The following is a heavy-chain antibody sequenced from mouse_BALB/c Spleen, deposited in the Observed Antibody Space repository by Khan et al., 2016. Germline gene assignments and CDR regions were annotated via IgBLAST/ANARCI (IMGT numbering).Heavy chain of an antibody. Sequence: EVQLQESGPSLVKPSQTLSLTCSVTGDSITSGYWNWIRKFPGNKLEYMGYISYSGSTYYNPSLKSRISITRDTSKNQYYLQLNSVTTEDTATYYCARHYYGSSYYFDYWGKGTTLTVSS. CDR2: ISYSGST. CDR1: GDSITSGY. D-gene: IGHD1-1*01. J-gene: IGHJ2*01. CDR3: ARHYYGSSYYFDY. V-gene: IGHV3-8*02.